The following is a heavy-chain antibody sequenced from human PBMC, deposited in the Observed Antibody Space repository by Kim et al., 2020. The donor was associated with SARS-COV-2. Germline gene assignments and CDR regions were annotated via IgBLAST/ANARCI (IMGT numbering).Heavy chain of an antibody. J-gene: IGHJ6*02. CDR3: ARDAPGFCSSTSCYANYYYGMDV. CDR1: GYTFTSYG. Sequence: ASVKVSCKASGYTFTSYGISWVRQAPGQGLEWMGWISAYNGNTNYAQKLQGRVTMTTDTSTSTAYMELRSLRSDDTAVYYCARDAPGFCSSTSCYANYYYGMDVWGQGTTVTVSS. D-gene: IGHD2-2*01. V-gene: IGHV1-18*04. CDR2: ISAYNGNT.